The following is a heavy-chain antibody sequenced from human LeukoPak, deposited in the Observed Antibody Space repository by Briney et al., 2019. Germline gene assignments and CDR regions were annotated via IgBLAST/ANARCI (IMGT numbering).Heavy chain of an antibody. J-gene: IGHJ4*02. D-gene: IGHD5-18*01. Sequence: GGSLRLSCAASGFTFRSYGMHWVRQAPGKGLEWISYISSSSSTIYYADSVKGRFTISRDNAKNSLYLQMNSLRAEDTAVYYCATSPVYSYGHPYYFDYWGQGTLVTVSS. CDR3: ATSPVYSYGHPYYFDY. CDR2: ISSSSSTI. V-gene: IGHV3-48*04. CDR1: GFTFRSYG.